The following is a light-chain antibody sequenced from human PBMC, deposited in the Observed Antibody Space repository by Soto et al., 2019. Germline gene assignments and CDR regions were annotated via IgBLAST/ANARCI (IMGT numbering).Light chain of an antibody. CDR3: QQYYSAPIT. CDR1: QSVLSSSNNKNY. CDR2: WAS. Sequence: DIVMTQPPDSLAVSLGERATINCKPSQSVLSSSNNKNYLAWFQQKSGQPPRLLISWASTRESGVPDRFSGGGSGTDFTLTISSLQAEDVAIYYCQQYYSAPITFGQGTRLEIK. V-gene: IGKV4-1*01. J-gene: IGKJ5*01.